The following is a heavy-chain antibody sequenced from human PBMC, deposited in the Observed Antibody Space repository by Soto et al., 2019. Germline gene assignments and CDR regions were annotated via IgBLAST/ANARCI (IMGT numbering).Heavy chain of an antibody. Sequence: PXESRKISCKGSGYSFTSYWISWVRQMPGKGLEWMGRIDPSDSYTNYSPSFQGHVTISADKSISTAYLQWSSLKDSDTAMYYCERVGLPDYYDSSGTDPDGSLDPWGQGTLVTVSS. J-gene: IGHJ5*02. CDR2: IDPSDSYT. V-gene: IGHV5-10-1*01. CDR3: ERVGLPDYYDSSGTDPDGSLDP. D-gene: IGHD3-22*01. CDR1: GYSFTSYW.